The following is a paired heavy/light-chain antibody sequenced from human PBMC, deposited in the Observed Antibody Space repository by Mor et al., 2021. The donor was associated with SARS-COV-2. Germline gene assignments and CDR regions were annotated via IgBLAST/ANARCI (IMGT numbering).Light chain of an antibody. CDR3: QQRSTWPRMYT. J-gene: IGKJ2*01. V-gene: IGKV3-11*01. CDR2: DAS. Sequence: EIVLTQSPATLSLSPGERATLSCRASQSVGSYLTWYQQKPGQAPRLLIFDASNRATGIPARFSGSGSGTDFTLTISSLEPEDFAVYYCQQRSTWPRMYTFGQGTKLEIK. CDR1: QSVGSY.
Heavy chain of an antibody. CDR1: GGSISSSTYY. Sequence: QLQLQESGPGPVKPTETLSLTCTVSGGSISSSTYYWGWIRQPPGKGLEWIGTIYHSGTTYYNPSLKSRVTLSVDTSKNQFSLKLSSMTAADTAVYYCATSLLLANFDYWGQGTLVTVSS. V-gene: IGHV4-39*07. CDR3: ATSLLLANFDY. D-gene: IGHD2-15*01. CDR2: IYHSGTT. J-gene: IGHJ4*02.